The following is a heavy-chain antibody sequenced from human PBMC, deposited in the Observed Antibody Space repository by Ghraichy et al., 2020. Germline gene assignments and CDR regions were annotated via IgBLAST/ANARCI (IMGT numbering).Heavy chain of an antibody. CDR2: IIPIFGTA. V-gene: IGHV1-69*13. D-gene: IGHD5-24*01. Sequence: SVKVSCKASGGTFSSYAISWVRQAPGQGLEWMGGIIPIFGTANYAQKFQGRVTITADESTSTAYMELSSLRSEDTAVYYCARDRIGKMATIFGSPYYYYMDVWGKGTMVTVSS. CDR3: ARDRIGKMATIFGSPYYYYMDV. J-gene: IGHJ6*03. CDR1: GGTFSSYA.